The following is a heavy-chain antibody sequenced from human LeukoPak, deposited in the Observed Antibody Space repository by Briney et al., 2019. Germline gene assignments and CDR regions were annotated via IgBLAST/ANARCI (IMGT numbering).Heavy chain of an antibody. J-gene: IGHJ3*02. CDR1: GYTFTSYD. Sequence: GASVKVSCKASGYTFTSYDINWVRQATGQGLEWMGWMNPNSGNTGYAQKFQGRVTMTRNTSISTAYMELSSLRSEDTAVYYCARGPEIHCSGGSCSGVRAFDIWGQGTMVTVSS. CDR3: ARGPEIHCSGGSCSGVRAFDI. CDR2: MNPNSGNT. D-gene: IGHD2-15*01. V-gene: IGHV1-8*01.